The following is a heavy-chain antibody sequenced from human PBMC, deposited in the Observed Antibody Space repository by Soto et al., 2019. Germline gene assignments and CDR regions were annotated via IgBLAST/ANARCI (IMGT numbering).Heavy chain of an antibody. CDR2: IKQDGSEK. J-gene: IGHJ6*03. D-gene: IGHD6-13*01. CDR1: GFTFSRYW. Sequence: GWSLRLSCVASGFTFSRYWMSWVRQAPGKGLEWVANIKQDGSEKYYVDSVKGRFTISRDNVKNSLYLQMNSLRAEDTAVYYCARDPGSWAYYYYYMDVWGEGTTVTVSS. CDR3: ARDPGSWAYYYYYMDV. V-gene: IGHV3-7*01.